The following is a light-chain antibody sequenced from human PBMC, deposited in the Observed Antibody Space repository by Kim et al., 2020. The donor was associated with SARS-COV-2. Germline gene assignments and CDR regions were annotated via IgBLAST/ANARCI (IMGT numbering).Light chain of an antibody. CDR2: KAS. Sequence: SASVGDRVTITCRASQSVGGWLAWYQQKAGKAPKLLIYKASNLQSGVPSRFSGSGSGTEFTLTINSLQPDDFATYYCQQYNGYSTFGPGTKVDIK. CDR1: QSVGGW. V-gene: IGKV1-5*03. J-gene: IGKJ1*01. CDR3: QQYNGYST.